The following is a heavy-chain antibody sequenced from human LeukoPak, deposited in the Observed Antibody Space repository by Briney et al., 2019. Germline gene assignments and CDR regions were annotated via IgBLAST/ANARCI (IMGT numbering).Heavy chain of an antibody. J-gene: IGHJ6*02. CDR3: ARATIGYSSSWYQGDYYYYYGMDV. V-gene: IGHV1-2*04. CDR2: INPNSGGT. Sequence: GASVKVSCKASGYTFTGYYMHWVRQAPGQGLEWMGWINPNSGGTNYAQKFQGWVTMTRDTSISTAYMELSRLRSDDTAVYYCARATIGYSSSWYQGDYYYYYGMDVWGQGTTVTVSS. CDR1: GYTFTGYY. D-gene: IGHD6-13*01.